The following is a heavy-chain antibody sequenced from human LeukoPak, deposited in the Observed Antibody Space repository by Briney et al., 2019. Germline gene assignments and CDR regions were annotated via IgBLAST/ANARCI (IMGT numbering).Heavy chain of an antibody. CDR2: IIPILGIA. V-gene: IGHV1-69*04. D-gene: IGHD3-22*01. CDR1: GGTFSSYA. J-gene: IGHJ5*02. Sequence: GSSVKVSCKASGGTFSSYAISWVRQAPGQGLEWMGRIIPILGIANYAQKFQGRVTITADKSTSTAYMELSSLRSEDTAVYYCARNYYDSSGYENWFDPWGQGTLVTVSS. CDR3: ARNYYDSSGYENWFDP.